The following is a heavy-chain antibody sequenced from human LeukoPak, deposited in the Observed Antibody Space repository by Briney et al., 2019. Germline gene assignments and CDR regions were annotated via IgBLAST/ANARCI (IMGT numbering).Heavy chain of an antibody. D-gene: IGHD3-22*01. CDR1: GYTFTSYA. V-gene: IGHV1-3*01. CDR3: ARDRGVPTYYYDSSGYLRVDNWFDP. Sequence: ASVKVSCKASGYTFTSYAMHWVRQAPGQGLEWMGWINAGNGNTKYSQKFQGRVTITRDTSASTAYMELGSLRSEDTAVYYCARDRGVPTYYYDSSGYLRVDNWFDPWGQGTLVTVSS. CDR2: INAGNGNT. J-gene: IGHJ5*02.